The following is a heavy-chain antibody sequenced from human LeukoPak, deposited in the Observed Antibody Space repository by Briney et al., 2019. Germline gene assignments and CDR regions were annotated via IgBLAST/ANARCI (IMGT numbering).Heavy chain of an antibody. CDR3: AGRRSTAAAS. CDR2: INHSGST. J-gene: IGHJ5*02. D-gene: IGHD6-13*01. CDR1: GGSFIDYY. Sequence: SETLSLTCAVYGGSFIDYYCSWLGPPPGRGLEWIGEINHSGSTNYNPSPKSRVTISVDTSKNQFSLKLSSVTAADTAVYYCAGRRSTAAASWGQGTLVTVSS. V-gene: IGHV4-34*01.